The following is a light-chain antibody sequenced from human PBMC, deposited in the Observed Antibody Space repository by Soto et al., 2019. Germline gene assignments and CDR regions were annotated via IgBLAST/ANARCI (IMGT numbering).Light chain of an antibody. CDR3: QQLNSYPAWT. J-gene: IGKJ1*01. CDR1: QGISSY. Sequence: DIQLTQSPSFRSTSLGDRVTITCRASQGISSYLAWYQQKPGKAPKLLIYAASTLQSGVPSRFSGSGSGTEFTLTISSLQPEDFATYYCQQLNSYPAWTFGQGTKVDIK. V-gene: IGKV1-9*01. CDR2: AAS.